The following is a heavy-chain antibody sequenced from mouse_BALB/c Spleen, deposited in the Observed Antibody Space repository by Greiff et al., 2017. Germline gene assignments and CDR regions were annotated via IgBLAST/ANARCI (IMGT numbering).Heavy chain of an antibody. D-gene: IGHD2-10*02. Sequence: QVQLQQSGAELVRPGVSVKISCKGSGYTFTDYAMHWVKQSHAKSLEWIGVISTYYGDASYNQKFKGKATMTVDKSSSTAYMELARLTSEDSAIYYCARKYAKGGYAMDYWGQGTSVTVSS. CDR2: ISTYYGDA. CDR3: ARKYAKGGYAMDY. CDR1: GYTFTDYA. V-gene: IGHV1S137*01. J-gene: IGHJ4*01.